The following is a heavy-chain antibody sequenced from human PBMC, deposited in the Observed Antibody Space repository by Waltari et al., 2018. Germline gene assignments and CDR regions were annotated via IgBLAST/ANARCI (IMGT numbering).Heavy chain of an antibody. Sequence: QVQLQESGPGLVKPSQTLSLTCTVSGGSISSGSYYWSWIRQPAGKGLEWIGEIYHSGSTTDNPSLKSRVTISVDKSQNHFSLKLSSVTAADTSVYYCAREGGSGVAAAGTGDAFDIWGQGTMVTVSS. CDR1: GGSISSGSYY. D-gene: IGHD6-13*01. J-gene: IGHJ3*02. V-gene: IGHV4-61*02. CDR3: AREGGSGVAAAGTGDAFDI. CDR2: IYHSGST.